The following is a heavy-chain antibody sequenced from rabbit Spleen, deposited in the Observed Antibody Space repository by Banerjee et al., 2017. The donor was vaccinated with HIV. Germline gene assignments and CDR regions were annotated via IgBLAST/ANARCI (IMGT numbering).Heavy chain of an antibody. D-gene: IGHD8-1*01. Sequence: QQQLEESGGGLVKPGGTLTLTCKASGVDFSSRYYMCWVRQAPGKGLELIACIDTSSVNTADATWAKGRFTISKTSSTTVTLQMTSLTAADTATYFCATGYTATSYYNLWGPGTLVTVS. CDR2: IDTSSVNT. CDR3: ATGYTATSYYNL. V-gene: IGHV1S45*01. CDR1: GVDFSSRYY. J-gene: IGHJ4*01.